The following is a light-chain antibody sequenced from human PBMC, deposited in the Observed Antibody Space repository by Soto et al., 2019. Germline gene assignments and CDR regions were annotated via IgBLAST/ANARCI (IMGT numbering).Light chain of an antibody. CDR3: SSYTSSSTWV. CDR2: QVS. Sequence: QSALTQPPSVSGSPGQSVTTSCTGTRSDVGSYNRVSWYQQPPGTAPKLMIYQVSNRPSGVPDRFSGSKSGNTASLTISGLQAEDEADYYCSSYTSSSTWVFGGGTKVTVL. CDR1: RSDVGSYNR. V-gene: IGLV2-18*02. J-gene: IGLJ3*02.